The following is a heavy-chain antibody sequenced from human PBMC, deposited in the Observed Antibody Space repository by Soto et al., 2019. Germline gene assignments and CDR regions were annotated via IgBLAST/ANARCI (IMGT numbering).Heavy chain of an antibody. V-gene: IGHV4-59*01. Sequence: QVLLQESGPGLVKPSGTLSLTCTLSGGSTKFYYWSWIRQSPGKGLEWIGYVYHSGTTNYNPSLKSRVTISIETSKNQFALELNSITAADAAVYYCARMNSDYGWVAPWGQGTLVTVSS. CDR2: VYHSGTT. CDR3: ARMNSDYGWVAP. D-gene: IGHD4-17*01. J-gene: IGHJ5*02. CDR1: GGSTKFYY.